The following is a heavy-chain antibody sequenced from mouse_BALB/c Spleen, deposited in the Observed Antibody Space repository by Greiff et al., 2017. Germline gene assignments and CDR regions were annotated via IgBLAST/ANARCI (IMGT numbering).Heavy chain of an antibody. CDR2: IYPGDGDT. V-gene: IGHV1-87*01. CDR3: ARGDYGSPDY. Sequence: QVQLQQSGAELARPGASVKLSCKASGYTFTSYWMQWVKQRPGQGLEWIGAIYPGDGDTRYTQKFKGKATLTADKSSSTAYMQLSSLASEDSAVYYCARGDYGSPDYWGQGTTLTVSS. CDR1: GYTFTSYW. D-gene: IGHD1-1*01. J-gene: IGHJ2*01.